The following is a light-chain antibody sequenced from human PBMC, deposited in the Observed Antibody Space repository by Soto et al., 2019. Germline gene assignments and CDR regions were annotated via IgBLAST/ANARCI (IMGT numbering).Light chain of an antibody. CDR1: QSVSSKS. CDR2: DTS. Sequence: EIVLTQSPGTLSLSPGERATLSCRASQSVSSKSLAWYQQKPGQAPRLLIYDTSNRATGIPDRFSGSESGTDFTITINRLEPEDFVVYYCQQYSTTPPTFGQGTKVDIK. J-gene: IGKJ1*01. CDR3: QQYSTTPPT. V-gene: IGKV3-20*01.